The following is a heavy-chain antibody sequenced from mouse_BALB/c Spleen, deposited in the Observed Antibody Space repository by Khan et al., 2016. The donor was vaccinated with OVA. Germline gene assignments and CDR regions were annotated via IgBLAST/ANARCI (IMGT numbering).Heavy chain of an antibody. J-gene: IGHJ3*01. D-gene: IGHD1-1*01. V-gene: IGHV1-18*01. CDR3: ARGNYYGSNSWFAY. CDR2: INPYNGGT. Sequence: ELVESGASMKISCKTSGYSFTDYTLNWVRQSHGKNLEWIGLINPYNGGTTYNQKFKGKATLTVDKSSSTAYMELLSLTSEDSAVYYCARGNYYGSNSWFAYWGQGTLVTVSA. CDR1: GYSFTDYT.